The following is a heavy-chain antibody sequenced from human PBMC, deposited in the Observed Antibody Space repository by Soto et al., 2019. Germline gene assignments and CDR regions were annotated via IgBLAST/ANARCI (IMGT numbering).Heavy chain of an antibody. CDR1: GCSISSSSYY. D-gene: IGHD3-22*01. CDR2: HCYSGST. J-gene: IGHJ4*02. Sequence: QLQLQESGPGLVKPSETLSLTCTVSGCSISSSSYYWGWLRQPPGQGLEWNGSHCYSGSTYYTPTPMGRVTISVDTSQNQCSVKPSSVTAADTAVYYSARRSGGGDSSGYYYYPRLLDYWGQGTLVTVSS. CDR3: ARRSGGGDSSGYYYYPRLLDY. V-gene: IGHV4-39*01.